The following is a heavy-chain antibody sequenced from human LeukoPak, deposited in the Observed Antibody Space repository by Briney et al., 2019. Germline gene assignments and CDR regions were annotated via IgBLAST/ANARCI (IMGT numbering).Heavy chain of an antibody. CDR1: SGPISSYS. Sequence: PSETLSLTCTVSSGPISSYSWSWIRQPPGKGLEWIGYVYYSGSAKYNPSLKSRFTISVDTSKNQLSLKLSSVTAADTAVYDCARHVKLGQCEQRGQGSLVTVSS. J-gene: IGHJ4*02. D-gene: IGHD3-10*01. V-gene: IGHV4-59*08. CDR2: VYYSGSA. CDR3: ARHVKLGQCEQ.